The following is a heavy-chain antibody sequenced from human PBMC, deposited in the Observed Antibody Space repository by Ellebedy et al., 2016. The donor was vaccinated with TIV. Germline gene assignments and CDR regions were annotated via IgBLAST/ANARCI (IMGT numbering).Heavy chain of an antibody. V-gene: IGHV1-18*01. Sequence: ASVKVSXXASGYTFTGYGISWVRQAPGQGLEWMGWISAYNGNTNYAQKFQGRIMMTTDTSRKTAYMELASLRSDDTAVYYCARDTPSNDYGDYEYNGMDVWGQGTTVTVSS. D-gene: IGHD4-17*01. J-gene: IGHJ6*02. CDR2: ISAYNGNT. CDR1: GYTFTGYG. CDR3: ARDTPSNDYGDYEYNGMDV.